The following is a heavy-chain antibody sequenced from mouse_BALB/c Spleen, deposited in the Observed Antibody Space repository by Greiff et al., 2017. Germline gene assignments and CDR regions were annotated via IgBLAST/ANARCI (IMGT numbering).Heavy chain of an antibody. Sequence: EVQVVESGGGLVKPGGSLKLSCAASGFTFSSYAMSWVRQTPEKRLEWVATISSGGSYTYYPDSVKGRFTISRDNAKNTLYLQMSSLRSEDTAMYYCARRDYGSSYDYAMDYWGQGTSVTVAA. CDR1: GFTFSSYA. J-gene: IGHJ4*01. D-gene: IGHD1-1*01. CDR3: ARRDYGSSYDYAMDY. V-gene: IGHV5-9-3*01. CDR2: ISSGGSYT.